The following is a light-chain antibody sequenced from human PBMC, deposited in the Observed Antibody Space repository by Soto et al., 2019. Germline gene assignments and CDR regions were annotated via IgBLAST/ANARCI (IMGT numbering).Light chain of an antibody. V-gene: IGKV3-20*01. Sequence: EIVLTQSPGTLSLSPGERATLSCRASQSVSSSYLAWYQQKPGQAPRLLIYGASSRATGIPDRFRGSGSGTDFTLTISRLEPEDFAVYYCQHYDGSPITFGHGTRLEI. CDR2: GAS. CDR1: QSVSSSY. CDR3: QHYDGSPIT. J-gene: IGKJ5*01.